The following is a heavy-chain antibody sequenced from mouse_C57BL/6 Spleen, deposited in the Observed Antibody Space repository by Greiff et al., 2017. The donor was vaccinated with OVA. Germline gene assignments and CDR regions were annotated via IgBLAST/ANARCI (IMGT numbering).Heavy chain of an antibody. V-gene: IGHV1-82*01. J-gene: IGHJ4*01. D-gene: IGHD1-1*01. CDR3: ARDGSSLYAMDY. CDR1: GYAFSSSW. CDR2: IYPGDGDT. Sequence: VQLQQSGPELVKPGASVKISCKASGYAFSSSWMNWVKQRPGKGLEWIGRIYPGDGDTNYNGKFKGKATLTADKSSSTAYMQPSSLTSEDSAVYFCARDGSSLYAMDYWGQGTSVTVSS.